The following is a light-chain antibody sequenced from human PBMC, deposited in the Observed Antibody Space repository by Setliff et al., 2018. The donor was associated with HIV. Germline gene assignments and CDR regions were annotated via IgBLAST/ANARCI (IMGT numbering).Light chain of an antibody. CDR2: DVT. CDR1: SSDVGGYNY. V-gene: IGLV2-11*01. CDR3: CSYAGSYTSLYV. Sequence: QSALAQPPSASGSPGQSVTISCTGTSSDVGGYNYVSWYQHLPGKAPKLMIYDVTKRPSGVPDRFSGPKSGNTASLTISGLQSEDEADYYCCSYAGSYTSLYVFGTGTKVTVL. J-gene: IGLJ1*01.